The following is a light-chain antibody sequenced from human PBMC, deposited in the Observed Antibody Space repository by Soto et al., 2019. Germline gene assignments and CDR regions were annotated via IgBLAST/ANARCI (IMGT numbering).Light chain of an antibody. CDR1: QSVRTY. Sequence: EIVLTQSPVTLSLSPGERATLSCRASQSVRTYLAWYQVKPGQAPRLLIYDASRRASGVPARFSGSGSGTDFTLKISRVEAEDVGVYYCMQALQTLMWTFGQGTKVEIK. CDR3: MQALQTLMWT. V-gene: IGKV3-11*01. J-gene: IGKJ1*01. CDR2: DAS.